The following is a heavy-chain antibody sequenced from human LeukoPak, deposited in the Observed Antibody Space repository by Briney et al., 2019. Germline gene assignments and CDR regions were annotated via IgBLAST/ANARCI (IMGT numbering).Heavy chain of an antibody. CDR2: INHSGST. CDR3: ARRLVVVAYLDY. D-gene: IGHD3-22*01. CDR1: GGSFSGYY. J-gene: IGHJ4*02. Sequence: SETLSLTCAVYGGSFSGYYWSWIRQPPGKGLEWIGEINHSGSTNYNPSLKSRVTISVDTSKNQFSLKLSSVTAADTAVYYCARRLVVVAYLDYWGQGTLVTVSS. V-gene: IGHV4-34*01.